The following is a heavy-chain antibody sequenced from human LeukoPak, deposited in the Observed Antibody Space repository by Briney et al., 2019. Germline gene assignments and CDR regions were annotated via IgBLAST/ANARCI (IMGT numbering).Heavy chain of an antibody. CDR1: GFTFSSYG. Sequence: GGSLRLSCAASGFTFSSYGMHWVRQAPGKGLEWVAFIRYDGSNNYYADSVKGRFTISRDNSKNTLYLQMNSLRAEDTAVYYCAKESTHYGGGYFDYWGQGTLVTVSS. CDR2: IRYDGSNN. J-gene: IGHJ4*02. V-gene: IGHV3-30*02. D-gene: IGHD4-17*01. CDR3: AKESTHYGGGYFDY.